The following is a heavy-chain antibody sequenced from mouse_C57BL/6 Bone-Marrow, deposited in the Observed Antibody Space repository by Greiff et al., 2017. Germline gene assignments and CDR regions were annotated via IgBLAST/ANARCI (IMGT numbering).Heavy chain of an antibody. CDR1: GYTFTSYW. Sequence: VQLQQSGTVLARPGASVKMSCKTSGYTFTSYWMHWVKQRPGQGLEWIGAIYPGNSDTSYNQKFKGKAKLSAVTSASTAYMEHSSLTNEDSAVYYETGPYYYGSSGPFSFWGRGTVVTVSA. D-gene: IGHD1-1*01. CDR2: IYPGNSDT. J-gene: IGHJ3*01. CDR3: TGPYYYGSSGPFSF. V-gene: IGHV1-5*01.